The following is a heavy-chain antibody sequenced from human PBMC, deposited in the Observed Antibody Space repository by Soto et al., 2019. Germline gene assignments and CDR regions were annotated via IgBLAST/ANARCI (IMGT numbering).Heavy chain of an antibody. V-gene: IGHV1-18*01. CDR1: GYTFSTSG. CDR2: ISASNGTT. J-gene: IGHJ5*02. Sequence: QVQLVQSGAEVTKPGASVKVSCKASGYTFSTSGITWVRQAPGQGLEWMGWISASNGTTNYAQKFQGRVTMTTATSTSTAYMELRSLRADDTAVYYCARATSRYCSTTTCYINWFDPWGQGTLVTVSS. D-gene: IGHD2-2*02. CDR3: ARATSRYCSTTTCYINWFDP.